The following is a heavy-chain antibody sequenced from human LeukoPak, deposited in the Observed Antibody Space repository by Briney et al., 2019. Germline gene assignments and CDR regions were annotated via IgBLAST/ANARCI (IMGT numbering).Heavy chain of an antibody. Sequence: PGGSLRLSCAASGFTFSSYWMHWVRQAPGKGLVWVSRINTDGSSTSYAGSVKGRFTISRDNAKNTLYLQMNSLRVEDTAVYYCAKDPHCSSTSCRDYFDYWGQGTLVTVSS. D-gene: IGHD2-2*01. J-gene: IGHJ4*02. CDR2: INTDGSST. CDR1: GFTFSSYW. CDR3: AKDPHCSSTSCRDYFDY. V-gene: IGHV3-74*01.